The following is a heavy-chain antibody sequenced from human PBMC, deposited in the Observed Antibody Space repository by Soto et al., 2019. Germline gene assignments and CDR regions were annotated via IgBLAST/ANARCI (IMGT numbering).Heavy chain of an antibody. CDR3: AVQPGYHFDY. CDR2: ISYDGSNK. Sequence: QVQLVESGGGVVQPGRSLRLSCAASGFTFSSYAMHWVRQAPGKGLEWVAVISYDGSNKYYADSVKGRFTISRDNSKNTLYLQMNSLRAEDTAVYYCAVQPGYHFDYWGQGTTVTVSS. CDR1: GFTFSSYA. J-gene: IGHJ4*03. V-gene: IGHV3-30-3*01. D-gene: IGHD5-18*01.